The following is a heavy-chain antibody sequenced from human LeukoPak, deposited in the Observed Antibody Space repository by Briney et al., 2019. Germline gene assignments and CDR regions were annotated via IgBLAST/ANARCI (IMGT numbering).Heavy chain of an antibody. CDR1: GGSFSGYY. V-gene: IGHV4-34*01. J-gene: IGHJ4*02. Sequence: SETLSLTCAVYGGSFSGYYWSWIRQPPGKGLEWIGEINHSGSTNYNPSLKSRVTISVDTSKNQFSLKLSSVTAADTAVYYCARRPLYYDLPMDYWGQGTLVTVSS. CDR3: ARRPLYYDLPMDY. CDR2: INHSGST. D-gene: IGHD3-3*01.